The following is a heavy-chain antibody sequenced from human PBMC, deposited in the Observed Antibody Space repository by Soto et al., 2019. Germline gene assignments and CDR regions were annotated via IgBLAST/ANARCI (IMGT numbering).Heavy chain of an antibody. J-gene: IGHJ4*02. CDR1: GFTFSSYW. D-gene: IGHD1-26*01. V-gene: IGHV3-30*03. Sequence: GGSLRLSCAASGFTFSSYWMHWVRQAPGKGLEWVAVITYDGINGYYADSVRGRFAISRDNSKNTLYLQMNSLRPEDTAVYYCARAFSGSYPNFDYWGQGTLVTVSS. CDR2: ITYDGING. CDR3: ARAFSGSYPNFDY.